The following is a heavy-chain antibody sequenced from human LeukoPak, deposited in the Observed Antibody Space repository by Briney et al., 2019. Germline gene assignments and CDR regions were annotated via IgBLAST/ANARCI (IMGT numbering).Heavy chain of an antibody. CDR3: AREGAVAVFHF. CDR2: ISASGGST. J-gene: IGHJ4*02. CDR1: GFTFSSSA. Sequence: GGSLRLSCAASGFTFSSSAMSWVRQVPGKGLVWVSGISASGGSTYYADSVRGRFTISRDNSKNTLYLQMNSLRVEDTAVYYCAREGAVAVFHFWGQGTLVTISS. D-gene: IGHD6-19*01. V-gene: IGHV3-23*01.